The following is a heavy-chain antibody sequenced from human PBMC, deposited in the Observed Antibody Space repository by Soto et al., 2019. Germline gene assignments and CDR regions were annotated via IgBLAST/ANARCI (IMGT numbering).Heavy chain of an antibody. CDR1: GFTFSSDW. CDR3: ARDPSIVLVPAATYYYYYYGMDV. Sequence: PGGSLRLSCAASGFTFSSDWMHWVRQAPGKGLEWVANIKQDGSEKYYVDSVKGRFTISRDNAKNSLYLQMNSLRAEDTAVYYCARDPSIVLVPAATYYYYYYGMDVWGQGTTVTVSS. J-gene: IGHJ6*02. V-gene: IGHV3-7*01. D-gene: IGHD2-2*01. CDR2: IKQDGSEK.